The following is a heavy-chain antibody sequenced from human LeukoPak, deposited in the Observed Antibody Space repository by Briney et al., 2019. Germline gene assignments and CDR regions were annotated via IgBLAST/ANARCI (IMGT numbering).Heavy chain of an antibody. CDR3: ARDLQGWKSFDYYYYIDV. CDR2: ISSSGSTI. CDR1: GFTFSSYE. J-gene: IGHJ6*03. Sequence: QPGGSLRLSCAASGFTFSSYEMNWVRQAPGKGLEWVSYISSSGSTIYYADSVKGRFTISRDNGKNSLYLQMNSLRAEDTAVYYCARDLQGWKSFDYYYYIDVWGKGTTVTVSS. D-gene: IGHD1-1*01. V-gene: IGHV3-48*03.